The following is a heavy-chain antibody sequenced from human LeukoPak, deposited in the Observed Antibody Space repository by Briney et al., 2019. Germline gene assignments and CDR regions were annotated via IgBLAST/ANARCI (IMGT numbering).Heavy chain of an antibody. V-gene: IGHV3-64D*06. Sequence: GGSLRLSCSASGFTFSRYAMHWVRQPPGKGLEYVSAITNNGRSAYYADSVKGRFTISRDNSKNTLYLQMSSLRAEDTAVYYCASTYSYDSSGYYPFDYWGQGTLVTVPS. J-gene: IGHJ4*02. CDR2: ITNNGRSA. CDR3: ASTYSYDSSGYYPFDY. D-gene: IGHD3-22*01. CDR1: GFTFSRYA.